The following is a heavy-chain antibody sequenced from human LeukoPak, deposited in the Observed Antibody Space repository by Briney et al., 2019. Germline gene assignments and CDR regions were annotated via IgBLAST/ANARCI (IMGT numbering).Heavy chain of an antibody. CDR2: IYYSGST. D-gene: IGHD3-22*01. J-gene: IGHJ5*02. CDR1: GGSISSSSYY. V-gene: IGHV4-39*07. CDR3: ARIGQEEYYYDSSGAHWFDP. Sequence: SETLSLTCTVSGGSISSSSYYWGWVRQPPGKGLEWIGSIYYSGSTYYNPSLKSRVTISVDTSKNQFSLELSSVTAADTAVYYCARIGQEEYYYDSSGAHWFDPWGQGTLVTVSS.